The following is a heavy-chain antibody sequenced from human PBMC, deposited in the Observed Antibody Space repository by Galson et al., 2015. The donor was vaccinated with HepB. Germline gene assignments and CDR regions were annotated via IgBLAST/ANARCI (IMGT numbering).Heavy chain of an antibody. CDR3: ARSLGMATKVCRY. Sequence: SGYIFTSYAMNWLRQAPGQGLEWMGWINTNTGNPTYAQDFTGRFVFSLDTSVSTAYLQISSLKAEDTAVYYCARSLGMATKVCRYWGQGTLVTVSS. CDR1: GYIFTSYA. V-gene: IGHV7-4-1*02. D-gene: IGHD5-24*01. J-gene: IGHJ1*01. CDR2: INTNTGNP.